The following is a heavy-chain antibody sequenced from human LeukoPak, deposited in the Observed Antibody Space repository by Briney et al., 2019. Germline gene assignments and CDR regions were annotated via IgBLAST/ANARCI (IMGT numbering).Heavy chain of an antibody. CDR3: ARVESGDWYFDL. V-gene: IGHV4-39*07. Sequence: SETLSLTCTVSGGSISSSSYYWGWIRQPPGKGLEWIGSIYYSGSTYYNPSLKSRVTISVDTSKNQFSLKLSSVTAADTAVYYCARVESGDWYFDLWGRGTLVTVSS. J-gene: IGHJ2*01. CDR2: IYYSGST. CDR1: GGSISSSSYY.